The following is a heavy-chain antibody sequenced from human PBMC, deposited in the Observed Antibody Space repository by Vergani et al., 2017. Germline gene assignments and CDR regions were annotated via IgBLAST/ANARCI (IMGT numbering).Heavy chain of an antibody. V-gene: IGHV1-69*04. CDR1: GGTFSSYA. CDR3: ARGSADLGSGSCYSCYFDY. CDR2: IIPILGIA. Sequence: QVQLVQSGAEVKKPGSSVKVSCKASGGTFSSYAISWVRQAPGQGLEWMGRIIPILGIANYAQKFQGRVTITADKSTSTAYMELSSLRSEDTAVYYCARGSADLGSGSCYSCYFDYWGQGTLVTVSS. D-gene: IGHD2-15*01. J-gene: IGHJ4*02.